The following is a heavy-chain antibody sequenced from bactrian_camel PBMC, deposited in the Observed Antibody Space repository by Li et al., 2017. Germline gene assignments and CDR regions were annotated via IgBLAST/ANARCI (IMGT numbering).Heavy chain of an antibody. J-gene: IGHJ4*01. CDR3: AAAVGHASDGCLSGSRSTYNY. CDR1: ADTYSRDC. CDR2: TYTGGSTE. V-gene: IGHV3S40*01. D-gene: IGHD1*01. Sequence: VQLVESGGGSVAAGGSLELSCVASADTYSRDCMGWFRQAPGKEPEGVAATYTGGSTEYYADSVKGRFTISVDNAKNTVYLQLNNLEPADTAMYYCAAAVGHASDGCLSGSRSTYNYWGQGTQVTVS.